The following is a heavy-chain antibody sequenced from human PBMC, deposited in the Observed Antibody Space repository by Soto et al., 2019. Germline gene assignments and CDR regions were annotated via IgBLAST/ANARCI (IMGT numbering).Heavy chain of an antibody. CDR2: IGINDGKT. V-gene: IGHV3-23*01. CDR1: GFTFGSYA. J-gene: IGHJ6*02. Sequence: GGSLRLSCVASGFTFGSYAMNWVRQAPGKGLERGSVIGINDGKTYYAASVRGRFTITRDNTKDTVYLQMNSLRAEDTAVYYCAKESEPLVVSASRVYGMDVWGQGTTVTVSS. D-gene: IGHD2-2*01. CDR3: AKESEPLVVSASRVYGMDV.